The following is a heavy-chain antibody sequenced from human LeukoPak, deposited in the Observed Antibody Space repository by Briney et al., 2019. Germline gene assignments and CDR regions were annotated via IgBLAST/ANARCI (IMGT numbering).Heavy chain of an antibody. CDR2: INPNSGGT. Sequence: GASVKVSCKASGYTFIGYYMHWVRQAPGQGLEWMGWINPNSGGTNYAQKFQGRVTMTRDTSISTAYMELSRLRSDDTAVYYCARGIKEGYSYGFHAFDIWGQGTMVTVSS. D-gene: IGHD5-18*01. J-gene: IGHJ3*02. CDR1: GYTFIGYY. V-gene: IGHV1-2*02. CDR3: ARGIKEGYSYGFHAFDI.